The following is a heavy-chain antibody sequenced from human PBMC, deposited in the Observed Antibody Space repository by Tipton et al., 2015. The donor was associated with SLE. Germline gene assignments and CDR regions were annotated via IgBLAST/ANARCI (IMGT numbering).Heavy chain of an antibody. J-gene: IGHJ1*01. CDR3: ARMRYYYDNSVTHREYFQY. V-gene: IGHV4-59*01. Sequence: TLSLTSTVSTGSMSSYYWTWIRQPPGKGLEWIGYIHYSGRTSYNPSLKSRVTLSEDPSKNQISLKLRSVTTADTAVYYCARMRYYYDNSVTHREYFQYWGQGTLVTVSS. D-gene: IGHD3-22*01. CDR1: TGSMSSYY. CDR2: IHYSGRT.